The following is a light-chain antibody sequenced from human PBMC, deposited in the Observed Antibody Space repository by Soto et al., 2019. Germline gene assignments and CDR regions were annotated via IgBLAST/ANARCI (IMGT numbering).Light chain of an antibody. CDR3: QVWDRSSDHV. CDR1: NIGSKS. CDR2: DDS. J-gene: IGLJ1*01. V-gene: IGLV3-21*02. Sequence: SYELTQPPSVSVAPGQTARITCGGTNIGSKSVHWYQQKPGQAPVLVVYDDSDRPSGIPERFSGSNSGNTATLTISRVEAGDEADYYCQVWDRSSDHVFGTGTKLTVL.